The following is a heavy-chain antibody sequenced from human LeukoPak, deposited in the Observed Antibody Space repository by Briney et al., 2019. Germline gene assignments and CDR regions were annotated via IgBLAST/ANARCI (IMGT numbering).Heavy chain of an antibody. CDR2: INPNSGGT. V-gene: IGHV1-2*02. CDR1: GYTFTGYY. D-gene: IGHD2-15*01. CDR3: ARVAKYCSGGSCYTNYYYYYYMDV. Sequence: ASVKVSCKASGYTFTGYYMHWVRQAPGQGLEWMGWINPNSGGTNYAQKCQGRVTMTRDTSISTAYMELSRLRSDDTAVYYCARVAKYCSGGSCYTNYYYYYYMDVWGKGTTVTVSS. J-gene: IGHJ6*03.